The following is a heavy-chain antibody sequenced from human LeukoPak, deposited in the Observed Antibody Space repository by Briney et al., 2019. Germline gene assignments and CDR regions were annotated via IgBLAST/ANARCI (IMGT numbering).Heavy chain of an antibody. D-gene: IGHD6-13*01. CDR3: TTDLSSSWYGSGGFDP. V-gene: IGHV3-15*01. J-gene: IGHJ5*02. Sequence: GGSLRLSCAASGFTFSNAWMSWVRQAPGKGREWVGRIKSKTDGWATGYAAPVKGRFTISRDDSKNTLYLQMNSLKPENTAVYYCTTDLSSSWYGSGGFDPWGQGTLVTVSS. CDR2: IKSKTDGWAT. CDR1: GFTFSNAW.